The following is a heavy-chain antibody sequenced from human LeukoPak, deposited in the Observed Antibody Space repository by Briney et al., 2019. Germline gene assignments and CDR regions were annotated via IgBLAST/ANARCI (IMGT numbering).Heavy chain of an antibody. V-gene: IGHV3-30*04. CDR2: ISYDGSNK. J-gene: IGHJ3*02. D-gene: IGHD6-13*01. CDR1: GFTFSSYA. CDR3: ASLPPPGTRRGDDAFDI. Sequence: GGSLRLSCAASGFTFSSYATHWVRQAPGKGREWVAVISYDGSNKYYADSVKGRFTISRDNSKNTLYLQMNSLRAEDTAVYYCASLPPPGTRRGDDAFDIWGQGTMVTVSS.